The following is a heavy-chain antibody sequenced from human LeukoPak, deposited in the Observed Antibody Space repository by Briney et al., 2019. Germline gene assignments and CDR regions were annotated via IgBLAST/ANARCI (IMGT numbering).Heavy chain of an antibody. D-gene: IGHD4/OR15-4a*01. CDR3: ARTLRLWPHLDY. Sequence: ASVKVSCKASGYTFTSYAMHWVRQAPGQRLEWMGWINAGNGNTKYSQKFQGRATMTTDSSTSTAYLELRSLKSDDTAVYYCARTLRLWPHLDYWGQGTLVIVSS. V-gene: IGHV1-3*01. J-gene: IGHJ4*02. CDR1: GYTFTSYA. CDR2: INAGNGNT.